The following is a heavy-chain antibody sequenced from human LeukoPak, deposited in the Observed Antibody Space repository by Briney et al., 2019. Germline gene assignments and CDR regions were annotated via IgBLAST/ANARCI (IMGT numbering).Heavy chain of an antibody. J-gene: IGHJ6*04. V-gene: IGHV3-33*01. D-gene: IGHD1-26*01. Sequence: PGRSLRLSCAASGFTFSSYGMHWVRQAPGKGLEWVAVIWYDGSNKYYADCVKGRFTISRDNSKNTLYLQMNSLRAEDTAVYYCARGGMGQGFYYGMDVWGKGTTVTVSS. CDR1: GFTFSSYG. CDR2: IWYDGSNK. CDR3: ARGGMGQGFYYGMDV.